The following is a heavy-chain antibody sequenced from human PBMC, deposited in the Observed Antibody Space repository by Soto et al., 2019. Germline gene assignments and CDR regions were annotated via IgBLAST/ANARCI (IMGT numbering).Heavy chain of an antibody. J-gene: IGHJ4*02. D-gene: IGHD6-19*01. CDR1: GGSISSGGYY. CDR3: ARDSGSGWYFNY. CDR2: IYYSGST. V-gene: IGHV4-31*03. Sequence: QVQLRESGPGLVKPSQTLSLTCTVSGGSISSGGYYWSWIRQHPGKGLDWIGYIYYSGSTYYNPCLRSRVTIPVDTAKNHFSLKLSSVTAADTAVYYCARDSGSGWYFNYWGQGTLVTVSS.